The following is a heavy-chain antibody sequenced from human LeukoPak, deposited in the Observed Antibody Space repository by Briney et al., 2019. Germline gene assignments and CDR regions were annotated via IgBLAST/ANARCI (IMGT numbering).Heavy chain of an antibody. J-gene: IGHJ4*02. CDR2: IKQDGSDK. D-gene: IGHD1-7*01. Sequence: GGSLRLSCAASGLTFSSYWMSWVRQAPGKGLEWVANIKQDGSDKYYVESVKGRFTISTDNAKNSLYLQMNSLRAEEPAVYSCAKEKTTGTYYVDYWGQGTLVTVSS. V-gene: IGHV3-7*04. CDR1: GLTFSSYW. CDR3: AKEKTTGTYYVDY.